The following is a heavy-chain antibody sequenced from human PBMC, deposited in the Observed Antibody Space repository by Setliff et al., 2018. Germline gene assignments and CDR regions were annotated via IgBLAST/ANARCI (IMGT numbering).Heavy chain of an antibody. CDR1: GYSFTSYW. J-gene: IGHJ3*01. D-gene: IGHD2-2*01. Sequence: LGESLKISCKGSGYSFTSYWIGWVRQMPGKGLEWMGIIYPGDSDNRYSPSFQGQVTIPADKSISTAYLQWSTLEASDTAMYYCVRHEDRNKCTSSSCYRENDAFDVWGQGAMVTVSS. V-gene: IGHV5-51*01. CDR2: IYPGDSDN. CDR3: VRHEDRNKCTSSSCYRENDAFDV.